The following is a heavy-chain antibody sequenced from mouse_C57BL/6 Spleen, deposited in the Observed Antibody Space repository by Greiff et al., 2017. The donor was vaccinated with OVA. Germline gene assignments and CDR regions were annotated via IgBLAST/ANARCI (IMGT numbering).Heavy chain of an antibody. Sequence: EVKLMESGGGLVKPGGSLKLSCAASGFTFSSYAMSWVRQTPEKRLEWVATISDGGSYSYYPDNVKGRFTISRDNAKNNLYLQMSHLKSEDTAMYYCARERDGNYLDYWGQGTTLTVSS. CDR3: ARERDGNYLDY. D-gene: IGHD2-1*01. V-gene: IGHV5-4*01. J-gene: IGHJ2*01. CDR2: ISDGGSYS. CDR1: GFTFSSYA.